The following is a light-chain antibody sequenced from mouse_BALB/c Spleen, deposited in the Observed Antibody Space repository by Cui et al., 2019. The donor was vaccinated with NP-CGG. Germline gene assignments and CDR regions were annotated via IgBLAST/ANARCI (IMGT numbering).Light chain of an antibody. J-gene: IGLJ1*01. Sequence: QAVVTHESAPTTSPGETVTLTCRSSTGAVTTSNYANWVQEKPDHLFTGLIGGTNNRAPGVPARFSGSLIGDKAVLTITGAQTEDEAIYFCALWYSNHWVFGGGTKLTVL. CDR2: GTN. CDR1: TGAVTTSNY. CDR3: ALWYSNHWV. V-gene: IGLV1*01.